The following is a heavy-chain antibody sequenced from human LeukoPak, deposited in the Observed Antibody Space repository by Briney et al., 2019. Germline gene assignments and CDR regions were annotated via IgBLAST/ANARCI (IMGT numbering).Heavy chain of an antibody. D-gene: IGHD2-15*01. CDR1: GYTFTSYA. V-gene: IGHV1-3*02. CDR3: ARGYCSGGSCQLDY. Sequence: ASVKVSCKACGYTFTSYAMHWVRQDHGQRLEWMGWSNAGNGNTKYSQEFQGRVTITRDTSASTAYMELSSLRSEDMAVYYCARGYCSGGSCQLDYWGQGTLVTVSS. CDR2: SNAGNGNT. J-gene: IGHJ4*02.